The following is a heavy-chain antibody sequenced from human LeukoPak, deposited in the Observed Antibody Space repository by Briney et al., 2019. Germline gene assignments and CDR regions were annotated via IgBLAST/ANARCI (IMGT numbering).Heavy chain of an antibody. CDR2: IYYSGST. CDR3: ARDSSGYYEGNAFDI. CDR1: GGSISSYY. V-gene: IGHV4-59*01. J-gene: IGHJ3*02. Sequence: SSETLSLTCTVSGGSISSYYWSWIRQPPGKGLEWIGYIYYSGSTNYNPSLKSRVTISVDTSKNQFSLKLSSVTAADTAVYYCARDSSGYYEGNAFDIWGQGTMVTVSS. D-gene: IGHD3-22*01.